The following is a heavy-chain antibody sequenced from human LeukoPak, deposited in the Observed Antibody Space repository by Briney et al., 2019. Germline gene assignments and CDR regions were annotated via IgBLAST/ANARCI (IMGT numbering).Heavy chain of an antibody. D-gene: IGHD6-13*01. J-gene: IGHJ4*02. CDR2: INPNSGGI. Sequence: ASVKVSCKASGYDFINYGITWVRQAPGQGLEWMGWINPNSGGINYAQKFQGRVTMTRDTSISTAYMELSRLRSDDTAVYYCARGRRVPQQLVGDYWGQGTLVTVSS. CDR3: ARGRRVPQQLVGDY. CDR1: GYDFINYG. V-gene: IGHV1-2*02.